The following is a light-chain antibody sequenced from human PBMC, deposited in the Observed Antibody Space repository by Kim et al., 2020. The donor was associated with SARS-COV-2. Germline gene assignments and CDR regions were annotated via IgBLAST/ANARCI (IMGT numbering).Light chain of an antibody. CDR2: ANN. J-gene: IGLJ2*01. V-gene: IGLV1-44*01. CDR1: RSNIGSNA. CDR3: AAWDESLDGFLV. Sequence: QSVIISCSGSRSNIGSNAVNWYQHVPGTAPKLLMYANNDRPSGVPDRFSASKSDTSAALAISGLQSEEETTYYCAAWDESLDGFLVFGGGTQLTVL.